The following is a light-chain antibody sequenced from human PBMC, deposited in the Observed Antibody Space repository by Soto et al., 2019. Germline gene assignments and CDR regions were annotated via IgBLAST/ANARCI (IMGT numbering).Light chain of an antibody. CDR1: QSVSNF. CDR3: QQRSNWPLT. J-gene: IGKJ4*01. Sequence: EIVLTQSPATLSLSPGERATLSFRASQSVSNFLAWYQQKPGQAPRLLIYDASNRATGIPARFSGSGSGTDFILTISSLEPEDFAVYYCQQRSNWPLTFGGGTKVEIK. V-gene: IGKV3-11*01. CDR2: DAS.